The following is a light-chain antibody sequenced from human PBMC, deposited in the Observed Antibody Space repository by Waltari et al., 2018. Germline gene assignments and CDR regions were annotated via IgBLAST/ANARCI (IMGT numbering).Light chain of an antibody. V-gene: IGLV2-8*01. CDR3: SSYAGSNNFEVV. Sequence: QSALTQPPSASASPGQSVTISCTGTSSDVGGYNYVSWYQQHPGKAPKLMIYEVSKRPSGVPVRLSGSKSCNTASLTVSGRQAEDEADYYCSSYAGSNNFEVVFGGGTKLTVL. CDR1: SSDVGGYNY. J-gene: IGLJ2*01. CDR2: EVS.